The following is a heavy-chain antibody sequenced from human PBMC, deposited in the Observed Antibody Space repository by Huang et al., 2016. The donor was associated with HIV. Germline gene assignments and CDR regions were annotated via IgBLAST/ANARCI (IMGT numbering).Heavy chain of an antibody. V-gene: IGHV3-49*05. CDR2: IRNKDYAETT. CDR1: GFTFGNYG. CDR3: TRESVYPNYYDGSGFYFDY. D-gene: IGHD3-22*01. Sequence: EVQFVESGGGLVKPGRSLRLSCTASGFTFGNYGMSWFRQAPWKGLEWVGCIRNKDYAETTAYAESVQGRVTISRDDSKSIAYLQMNSLKPEDTAVYYCTRESVYPNYYDGSGFYFDYWGQGTLVTVSS. J-gene: IGHJ4*02.